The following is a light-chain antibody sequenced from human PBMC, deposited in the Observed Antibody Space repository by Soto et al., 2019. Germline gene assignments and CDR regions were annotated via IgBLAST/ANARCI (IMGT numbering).Light chain of an antibody. CDR3: SSYTSSSSLVV. CDR1: SSDVGSYNY. Sequence: QSALTQPASVSGSPGQSITISCTGTSSDVGSYNYVSWYQHHPGKAPRLMIYDVSDRPLGVSNRFSGSKSANTASLTISGLQAEDEADYYCSSYTSSSSLVVFGGGTKVTVL. CDR2: DVS. V-gene: IGLV2-14*03. J-gene: IGLJ2*01.